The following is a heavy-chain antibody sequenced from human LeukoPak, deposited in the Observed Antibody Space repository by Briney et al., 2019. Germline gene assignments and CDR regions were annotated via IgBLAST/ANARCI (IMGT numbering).Heavy chain of an antibody. D-gene: IGHD6-13*01. J-gene: IGHJ4*02. CDR3: ARVDGYSSSFFDY. V-gene: IGHV1-2*02. Sequence: ASVKVSCKASGYTFTGYYMHWVRQAPGQGLEWMGWINPDSGGTNYAQKFQGRATMTRDTSISTAYMELSRLRSDDTAVYYCARVDGYSSSFFDYWGQGTLVTVSS. CDR1: GYTFTGYY. CDR2: INPDSGGT.